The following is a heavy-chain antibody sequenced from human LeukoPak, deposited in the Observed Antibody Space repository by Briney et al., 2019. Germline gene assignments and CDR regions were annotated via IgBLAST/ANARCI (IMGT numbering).Heavy chain of an antibody. D-gene: IGHD3-10*01. V-gene: IGHV3-53*01. CDR2: IYSGGST. J-gene: IGHJ4*01. CDR1: GFTVSSNY. Sequence: TGGSLRLSCAASGFTVSSNYMSWVRQAPGKGLEWVSVIYSGGSTYYADSVKGRFTISRDNSKNTLYLQMNSLRAEDTAVYYCARVRWFGELFGDYWGQGTLVTGSS. CDR3: ARVRWFGELFGDY.